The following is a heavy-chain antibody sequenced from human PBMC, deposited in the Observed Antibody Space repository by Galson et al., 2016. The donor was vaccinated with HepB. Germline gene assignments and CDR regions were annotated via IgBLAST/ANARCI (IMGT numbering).Heavy chain of an antibody. CDR3: AKDKRGHSSAWYWYFDY. CDR1: GFTSSSYA. Sequence: SLRLSCAASGFTSSSYAMAWVRQAPGKGLEWVSGMSDSDDIYYSPTVKGRFTISRDNSKNTVFLQLTSLRAEDTAVYYCAKDKRGHSSAWYWYFDYWGPGTLVSVSS. J-gene: IGHJ4*02. D-gene: IGHD6-13*01. CDR2: MSDSDDI. V-gene: IGHV3-23*01.